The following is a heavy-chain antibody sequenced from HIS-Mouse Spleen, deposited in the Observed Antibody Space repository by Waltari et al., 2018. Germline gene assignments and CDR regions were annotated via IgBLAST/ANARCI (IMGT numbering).Heavy chain of an antibody. V-gene: IGHV4-38-2*02. J-gene: IGHJ1*01. CDR1: GYSISSGYY. Sequence: QVQLRESGPGLVKPSETLSLTCTVSGYSISSGYYWGWIRQPPGKGLEWIGSIYHSGSTYYNPSLKSRVTISVDTSKNQFSLKLSSVTAADTAVYYCARDSWAYAIEYFQHWGQGTLVTVSS. D-gene: IGHD2-8*01. CDR3: ARDSWAYAIEYFQH. CDR2: IYHSGST.